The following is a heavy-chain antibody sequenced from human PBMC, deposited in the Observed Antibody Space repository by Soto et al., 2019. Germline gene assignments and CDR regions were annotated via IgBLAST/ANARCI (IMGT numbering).Heavy chain of an antibody. CDR1: GYTFTSYY. CDR2: INPIVGST. D-gene: IGHD5-12*01. Sequence: ASVKVSCKASGYTFTSYYMHWVRQAPGQGLEWMGMINPIVGSTNYAQKFQGRVTITADTSTGTAYMELNRLRSEDTAVYYCVRDSPIGSTFSGYDGIDYWGQGTLVTVSS. CDR3: VRDSPIGSTFSGYDGIDY. J-gene: IGHJ4*02. V-gene: IGHV1-46*01.